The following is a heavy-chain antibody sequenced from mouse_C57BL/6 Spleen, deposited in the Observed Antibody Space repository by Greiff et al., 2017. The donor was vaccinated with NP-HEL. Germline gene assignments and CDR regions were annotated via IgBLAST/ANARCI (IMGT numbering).Heavy chain of an antibody. D-gene: IGHD5-1*01. J-gene: IGHJ4*01. Sequence: EVMLVESGGGLVKPGGSLKLSCAASGFTFSDSGMHWVRQAPEKGLEWVAYISSGSSTIYYADTVKGRFTISRDNAKNTLFLQMTSLRSEDTAMYYFARGGSNYAMDYWGQGTSVTVSS. CDR1: GFTFSDSG. CDR3: ARGGSNYAMDY. V-gene: IGHV5-17*01. CDR2: ISSGSSTI.